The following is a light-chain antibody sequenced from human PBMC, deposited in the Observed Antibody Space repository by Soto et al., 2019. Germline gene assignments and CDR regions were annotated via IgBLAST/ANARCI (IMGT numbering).Light chain of an antibody. V-gene: IGKV1-5*01. CDR3: QQYDTFWT. Sequence: DIQMTQSPSTLSASVGDRVTITCRASRGISNWLAWYQQKPGKAPKLLIYDVSTFQSGVPSRFSGSGSGTEFTLTISSLQPDDSATYYCQQYDTFWTFGQGTKVQIK. J-gene: IGKJ1*01. CDR2: DVS. CDR1: RGISNW.